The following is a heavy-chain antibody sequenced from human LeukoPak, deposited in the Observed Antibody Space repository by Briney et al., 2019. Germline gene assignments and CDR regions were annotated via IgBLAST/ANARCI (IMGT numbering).Heavy chain of an antibody. Sequence: GGSLRLSCAASGFTFSSYGMSWVRQAPGEGLEWVSAISGSGGSTYYADSVKGRFTISRDNSKNTLYLQMNSLRAEDTAVYYCAKDPSYYSGYSSGWGDYWGQGTLVTVSS. CDR2: ISGSGGST. J-gene: IGHJ4*02. D-gene: IGHD6-19*01. V-gene: IGHV3-23*01. CDR3: AKDPSYYSGYSSGWGDY. CDR1: GFTFSSYG.